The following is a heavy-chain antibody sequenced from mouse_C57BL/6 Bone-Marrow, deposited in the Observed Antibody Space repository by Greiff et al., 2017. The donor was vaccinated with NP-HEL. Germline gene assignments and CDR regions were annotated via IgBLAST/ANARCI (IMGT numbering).Heavy chain of an antibody. D-gene: IGHD2-5*01. J-gene: IGHJ1*03. V-gene: IGHV14-4*01. CDR3: TSFPACYSNQWYFDV. CDR2: IDPENGDT. CDR1: GFNIKDDY. Sequence: EVQLQQSGAELVRPGASVKLSCTASGFNIKDDYMHWVKQRPEQGLEWIGWIDPENGDTKYASKFQGKATITADTSSNTAYLQLSSLTSEDTAFYYCTSFPACYSNQWYFDVWGTGTTVTVSA.